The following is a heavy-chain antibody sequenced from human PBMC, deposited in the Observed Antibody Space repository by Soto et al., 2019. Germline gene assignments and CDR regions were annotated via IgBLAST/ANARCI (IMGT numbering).Heavy chain of an antibody. V-gene: IGHV1-18*01. CDR2: ISVYHGNT. CDR3: AKDCSGASCGFDI. D-gene: IGHD2-15*01. Sequence: QVQLVQSGTEVKKPGASVKVSCKASGYTFGKYGISWVRQAPGQGREWVGWISVYHGNTVHAQKFRGRVNMTTDTSTSTAYMELGSLKSDGPAIYYCAKDCSGASCGFDIWGQGTLVTVSS. J-gene: IGHJ4*02. CDR1: GYTFGKYG.